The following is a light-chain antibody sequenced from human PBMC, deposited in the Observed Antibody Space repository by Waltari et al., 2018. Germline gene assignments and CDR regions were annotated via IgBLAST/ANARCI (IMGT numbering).Light chain of an antibody. J-gene: IGKJ4*01. CDR2: DAS. CDR3: QQRSRWPLT. CDR1: QSISSY. Sequence: EVVLTQSPATLSLSPGERATLSCRASQSISSYLGWYQQKVGQPPRLLIYDASNRASGVPARFSGSGSGTDFTLTIGSLEPEDLAVYYCQQRSRWPLTFGGGTKVEIK. V-gene: IGKV3-11*01.